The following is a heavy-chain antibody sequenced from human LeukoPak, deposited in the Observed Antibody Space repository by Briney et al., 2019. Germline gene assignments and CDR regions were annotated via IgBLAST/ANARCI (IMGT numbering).Heavy chain of an antibody. Sequence: ASVKVSCKASGGTFSSYAISWVRQAPGQGLEWMGRIIPIFGTANYAQKFQGRVTITTDESTSTAYMELSSLRSEDTAVYYCARCEGYCSSTSCSRAYNWFDPWGQGTLVTVSS. V-gene: IGHV1-69*05. CDR2: IIPIFGTA. J-gene: IGHJ5*02. CDR3: ARCEGYCSSTSCSRAYNWFDP. CDR1: GGTFSSYA. D-gene: IGHD2-2*01.